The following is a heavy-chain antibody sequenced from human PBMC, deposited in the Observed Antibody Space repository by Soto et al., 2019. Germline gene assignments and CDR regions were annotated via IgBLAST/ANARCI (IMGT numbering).Heavy chain of an antibody. V-gene: IGHV3-21*01. CDR2: ISSSSSYI. Sequence: GGSLRLSCAASGFTFSSYSMNWVRQAPGKGLEWVSSISSSSSYIYYADSVKGRFTISRDNAKNSLYLQMNSLRAEDTAVYYCARDAFRVVTTRPGVADHFDYWGQGTLVTVSS. J-gene: IGHJ4*02. CDR3: ARDAFRVVTTRPGVADHFDY. CDR1: GFTFSSYS. D-gene: IGHD4-4*01.